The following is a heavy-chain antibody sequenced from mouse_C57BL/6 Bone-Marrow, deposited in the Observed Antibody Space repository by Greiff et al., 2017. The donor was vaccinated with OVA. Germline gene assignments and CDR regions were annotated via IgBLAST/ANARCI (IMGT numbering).Heavy chain of an antibody. D-gene: IGHD3-2*02. V-gene: IGHV1-53*01. CDR3: ARGSGSPFDC. CDR2: INPSNGGP. Sequence: QVQLQQSGTELVKPGASVKLSCKASGYTFTSYWMHWVKQRPGQGLEWIGNINPSNGGPNYNEKFKGKETLTADKSSSTAYMQLSRLTSEDSAVYFVARGSGSPFDCWGPGTTLTVSS. CDR1: GYTFTSYW. J-gene: IGHJ2*01.